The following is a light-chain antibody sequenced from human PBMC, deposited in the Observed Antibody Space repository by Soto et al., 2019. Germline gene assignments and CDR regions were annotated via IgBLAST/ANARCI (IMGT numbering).Light chain of an antibody. CDR1: QSVSSN. J-gene: IGKJ4*01. CDR3: QQYIRWPLT. Sequence: EIVMTQSPATLSVSPGERATLSCRASQSVSSNLAWYQQKPGQAPRLLIYGASTRATGIPARFSGSGSGTESTLTISSLQSEDFAVYYCQQYIRWPLTFGGGTKVDIK. CDR2: GAS. V-gene: IGKV3-15*01.